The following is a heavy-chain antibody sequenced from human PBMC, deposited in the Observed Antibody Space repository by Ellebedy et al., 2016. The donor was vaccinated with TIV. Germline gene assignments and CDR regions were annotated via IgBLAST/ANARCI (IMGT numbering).Heavy chain of an antibody. Sequence: SGPTLVKPTETLTLTCTVSGFSLSNARMGVSWIRQPPGKALEWLAHILSNDEKSYSTSLKSRLTISKDPPKSQVVLTMTNMDPVDTATYYCARIGGYSYGLPFDYWGQGTLVTVSS. D-gene: IGHD5-18*01. CDR3: ARIGGYSYGLPFDY. CDR2: ILSNDEK. CDR1: GFSLSNARMG. V-gene: IGHV2-26*01. J-gene: IGHJ4*02.